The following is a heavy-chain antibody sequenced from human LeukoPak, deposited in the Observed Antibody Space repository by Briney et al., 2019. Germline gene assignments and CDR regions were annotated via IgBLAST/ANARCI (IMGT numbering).Heavy chain of an antibody. V-gene: IGHV4-4*07. CDR3: AREDPYDFWSGYYLFDP. CDR2: SYTSGST. D-gene: IGHD3-3*01. CDR1: GGSISSYY. Sequence: KPSETLSLTCTVSGGSISSYYWSWIRQPAGKGLEWIGRSYTSGSTNYNPSLKSRVTMPVDTSKNQFSLKLSSVTAADTAVYYCAREDPYDFWSGYYLFDPWGQGTLVTVSS. J-gene: IGHJ5*02.